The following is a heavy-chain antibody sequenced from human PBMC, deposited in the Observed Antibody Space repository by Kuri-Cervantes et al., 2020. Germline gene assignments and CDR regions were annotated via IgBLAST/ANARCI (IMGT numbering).Heavy chain of an antibody. CDR2: INPNSGGT. Sequence: ASVKVSCKASGYTFTAYYMHWVRQAPGQGLEWMGWINPNSGGTNYAQKFQGRVTMTRDTSISTAYMELSSLRSEDTAVYYCARGGYCSSTSCYDWIFDYYYGMDVWGQGTTVAVSS. J-gene: IGHJ6*02. CDR1: GYTFTAYY. V-gene: IGHV1-2*02. CDR3: ARGGYCSSTSCYDWIFDYYYGMDV. D-gene: IGHD2-2*01.